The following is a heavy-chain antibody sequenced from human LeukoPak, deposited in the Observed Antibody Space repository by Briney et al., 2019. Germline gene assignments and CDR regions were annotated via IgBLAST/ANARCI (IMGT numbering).Heavy chain of an antibody. Sequence: PGGSLRLSCAASGFTFSSYGMHWVRQAPGKGLEWVAVIWYDGSNKYYADSVKGRFTISRDNSKNTLYLQMNSLRAEDTAVYYCAKSLGIAVAGYYFDYWGQGTLVTVSS. CDR2: IWYDGSNK. CDR3: AKSLGIAVAGYYFDY. D-gene: IGHD6-19*01. J-gene: IGHJ4*02. CDR1: GFTFSSYG. V-gene: IGHV3-30*02.